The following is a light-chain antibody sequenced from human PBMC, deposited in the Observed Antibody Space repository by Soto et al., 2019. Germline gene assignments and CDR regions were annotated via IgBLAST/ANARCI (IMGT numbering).Light chain of an antibody. Sequence: DFVMTQSPDSLAVSLGERATINCKSSQSALSSSNNKNFLAWFQQKPGQPPKLLISWASTRESGVPDRFSGSGSGTDFTLTISSLQAEDVAVYYCQQYHSDPITFGQGTRLEIK. CDR3: QQYHSDPIT. CDR1: QSALSSSNNKNF. V-gene: IGKV4-1*01. J-gene: IGKJ5*01. CDR2: WAS.